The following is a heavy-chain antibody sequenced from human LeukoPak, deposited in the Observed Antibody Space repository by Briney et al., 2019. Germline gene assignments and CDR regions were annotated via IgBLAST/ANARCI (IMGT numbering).Heavy chain of an antibody. D-gene: IGHD3-10*01. CDR2: ISAYNGNT. Sequence: ASVKVSCKASGYTFTSYGISWVRPAPGQGLEWMGWISAYNGNTNYAQKLQGRVTMTRNTSISTAYMELSSLRSEDTAVYYCARGVGGAAPYYWGQGTLVTVSS. V-gene: IGHV1-18*01. J-gene: IGHJ4*02. CDR3: ARGVGGAAPYY. CDR1: GYTFTSYG.